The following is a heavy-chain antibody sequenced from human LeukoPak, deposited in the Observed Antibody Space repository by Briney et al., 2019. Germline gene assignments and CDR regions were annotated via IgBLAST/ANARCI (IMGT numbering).Heavy chain of an antibody. D-gene: IGHD4-17*01. V-gene: IGHV3-48*01. CDR2: ISNSSTTI. Sequence: GGSLRLSCAASGFTFTNYTMNWVRQAPGKGLEWVSYISNSSTTIYYADSVKGRFTISRDNAKNSLYLQMNSLRAEDTAVYYCAREGLYGDYNYWGQGTLVTVSS. CDR1: GFTFTNYT. CDR3: AREGLYGDYNY. J-gene: IGHJ4*02.